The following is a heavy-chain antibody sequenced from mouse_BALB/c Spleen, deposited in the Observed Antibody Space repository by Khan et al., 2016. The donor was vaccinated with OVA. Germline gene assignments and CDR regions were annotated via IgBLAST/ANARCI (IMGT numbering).Heavy chain of an antibody. J-gene: IGHJ3*01. V-gene: IGHV9-2-1*01. CDR1: GYTFTDYS. CDR3: AIYYDYVAY. CDR2: INTETGEP. Sequence: QIQLVQSGPELKKPGETVKISCKASGYTFTDYSMHWVKQAPGKGLKWMGWINTETGEPTYADDFKGRFAFSLETSASTAYLQINNLKNEDTATYFFAIYYDYVAYWGQGTLVTVSA. D-gene: IGHD2-4*01.